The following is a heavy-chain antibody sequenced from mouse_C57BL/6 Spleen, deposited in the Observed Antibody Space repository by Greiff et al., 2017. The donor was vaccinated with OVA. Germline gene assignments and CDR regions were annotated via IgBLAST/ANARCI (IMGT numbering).Heavy chain of an antibody. CDR1: GYAFSSSW. CDR3: ARWFYDGYHYAMDY. J-gene: IGHJ4*01. CDR2: IYPGDGDT. Sequence: VQLQESGPELVKPGASVKISCKASGYAFSSSWMNWVKQRPGKGLEWIGRIYPGDGDTNYNGKFKGKATLTADKSSSTAYMQLSSLTSEDSAVYFCARWFYDGYHYAMDYWGQGTSVTVSS. D-gene: IGHD2-3*01. V-gene: IGHV1-82*01.